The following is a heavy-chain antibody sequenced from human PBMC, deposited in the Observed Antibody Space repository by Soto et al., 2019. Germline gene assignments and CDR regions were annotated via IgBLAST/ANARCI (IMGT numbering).Heavy chain of an antibody. CDR1: GGSISSGGYY. CDR2: IYYSGST. J-gene: IGHJ4*02. Sequence: LSLTCTVSGGSISSGGYYWSWIRQHPGKGLEWIGYIYYSGSTYYNPSLKSRVTISVDTSKNQFSLKLSSVTAADTAVYYCARVGEGLRNTYYYDSSGYYQYYFDYWGQGTLVTVSS. D-gene: IGHD3-22*01. CDR3: ARVGEGLRNTYYYDSSGYYQYYFDY. V-gene: IGHV4-31*03.